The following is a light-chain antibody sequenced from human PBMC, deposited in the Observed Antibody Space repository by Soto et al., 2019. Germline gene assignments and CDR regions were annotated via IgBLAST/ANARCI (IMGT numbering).Light chain of an antibody. CDR1: SSDVGGYNY. CDR3: SSYTSSNTLHV. J-gene: IGLJ1*01. Sequence: QSALTQPASVSGSPGQSITISCTGTSSDVGGYNYVSWYQQHPGKAPKLIIYEVSNRPAGVSNRFSGSKSGDTASLTISGLHAEDEADYFCSSYTSSNTLHVFGTGTKVTVL. V-gene: IGLV2-14*01. CDR2: EVS.